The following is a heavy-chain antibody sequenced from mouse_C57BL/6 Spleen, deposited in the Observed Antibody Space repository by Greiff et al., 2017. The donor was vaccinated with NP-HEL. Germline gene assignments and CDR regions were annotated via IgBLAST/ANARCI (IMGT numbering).Heavy chain of an antibody. CDR3: ARWGPSFDY. D-gene: IGHD6-1*01. Sequence: EVQVVESGGGLVQPGGSLSLSCAASGFTFTDYYMSWVRQPPGKALEWLGFIRNKANGYTTEYSASVKGRFTISRDNSQSILYLQMNALRAEDSATYYCARWGPSFDYWGQGTTLTVSS. CDR2: IRNKANGYTT. CDR1: GFTFTDYY. J-gene: IGHJ2*01. V-gene: IGHV7-3*01.